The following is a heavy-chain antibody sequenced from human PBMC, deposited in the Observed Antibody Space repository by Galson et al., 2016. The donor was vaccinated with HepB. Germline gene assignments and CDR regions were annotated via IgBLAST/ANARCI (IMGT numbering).Heavy chain of an antibody. D-gene: IGHD2-21*02. V-gene: IGHV3-48*04. CDR3: ARAPYCGGDCNSPRYFDL. CDR2: ISTGGTTI. J-gene: IGHJ2*01. Sequence: SLRLSCAASGFTFSLYSMYWVRQAPGKGLDWVSYISTGGTTIYYADSVKGRFTISRDNAKNLLYLQMNSLRVEDTAVYYCARAPYCGGDCNSPRYFDLWGRGTLVTVSS. CDR1: GFTFSLYS.